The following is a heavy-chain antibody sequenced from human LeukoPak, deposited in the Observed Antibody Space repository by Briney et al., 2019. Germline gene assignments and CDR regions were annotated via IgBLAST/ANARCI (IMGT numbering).Heavy chain of an antibody. V-gene: IGHV3-7*03. CDR1: GITFSSYW. D-gene: IGHD3-16*01. CDR2: INHNGNVN. J-gene: IGHJ6*02. CDR3: ARGGGLDV. Sequence: GGSLRLSCAASGITFSSYWMSWVRQAQGKGLEWVASINHNGNVNYYVDSVKGRFTISRDNAKNSLYLQMSNLRAEDTAVYFCARGGGLDVWGQGATVTVSS.